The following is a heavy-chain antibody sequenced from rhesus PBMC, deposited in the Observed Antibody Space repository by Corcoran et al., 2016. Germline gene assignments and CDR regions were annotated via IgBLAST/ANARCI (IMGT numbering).Heavy chain of an antibody. J-gene: IGHJ6*01. Sequence: QVQLKESGPGLVKPSETLSLTCTVSGESINSGSAWSWLRQPPGEGLEWMGYIGGYYNPSLKSRVTISKDTSKNQFSLHLTSVTAADTAVYYCASGLNYGAPNFGLDSWGQGVVVTVSS. CDR2: IGG. D-gene: IGHD1-26*01. CDR3: ASGLNYGAPNFGLDS. CDR1: GESINSGSA. V-gene: IGHV4-127*01.